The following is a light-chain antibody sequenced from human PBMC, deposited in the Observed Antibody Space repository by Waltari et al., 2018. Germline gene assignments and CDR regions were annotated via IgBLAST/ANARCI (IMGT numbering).Light chain of an antibody. V-gene: IGKV3-11*01. J-gene: IGKJ1*01. CDR2: DAF. CDR3: QQRRNWPWT. CDR1: QNIDSY. Sequence: ETVLTQSPATLSLSPGDRATFSCRASQNIDSYFAWYQPKPGQALRFLIFDAFNRPTGIPARFSGSRSGTDFNLTISSLESEDFAIYYCQQRRNWPWTFGQGTRVEIK.